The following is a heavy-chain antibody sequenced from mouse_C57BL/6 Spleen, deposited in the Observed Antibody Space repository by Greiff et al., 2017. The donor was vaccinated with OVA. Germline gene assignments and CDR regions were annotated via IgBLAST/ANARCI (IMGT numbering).Heavy chain of an antibody. CDR3: ARSAYGSSYKFDY. CDR1: GYTFTSYW. J-gene: IGHJ2*01. Sequence: QVQLQQPGAELVKPGASVKLSCKASGYTFTSYWMQWVKQRPGQGLEWIGEIDPSDSYTNYNQKFKGKATLTVDTSSSTAYMQLSSLTSEDSAVDYCARSAYGSSYKFDYWGQGTTLTVSS. V-gene: IGHV1-50*01. D-gene: IGHD1-1*01. CDR2: IDPSDSYT.